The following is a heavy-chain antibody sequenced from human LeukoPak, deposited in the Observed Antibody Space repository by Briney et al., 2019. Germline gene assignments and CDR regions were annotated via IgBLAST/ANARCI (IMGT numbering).Heavy chain of an antibody. D-gene: IGHD3-22*01. J-gene: IGHJ3*02. CDR3: ARHHYYDSRGAFDI. CDR2: IYYSGST. Sequence: PSETLSLTCTVSGGSISSSSYYWGWIRQPPGKGLEWIGIIYYSGSTYSNPSLKSRVTISVDTSKNQFSLKLSSVTAADTAVYYCARHHYYDSRGAFDIWGQGTMVTVSS. CDR1: GGSISSSSYY. V-gene: IGHV4-39*01.